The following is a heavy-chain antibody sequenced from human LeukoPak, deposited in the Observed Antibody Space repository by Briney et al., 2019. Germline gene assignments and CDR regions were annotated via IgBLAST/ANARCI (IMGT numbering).Heavy chain of an antibody. CDR2: INHSGST. V-gene: IGHV4-34*01. CDR3: ARGRERDSSRNPGFPRSDY. CDR1: GGSFSGYY. J-gene: IGHJ4*02. Sequence: SETLSLTCAVYGGSFSGYYWSWIRQPPGKGLEWIGEINHSGSTNYNPSLKSRVTISVDTSKNQFSLKLSSVTAADTAVYYCARGRERDSSRNPGFPRSDYWGQGTLVTVSS. D-gene: IGHD3-22*01.